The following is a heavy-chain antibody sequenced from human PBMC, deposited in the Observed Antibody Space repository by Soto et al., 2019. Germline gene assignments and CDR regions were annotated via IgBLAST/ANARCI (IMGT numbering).Heavy chain of an antibody. CDR3: ARDAGYQLTGAFDI. D-gene: IGHD2-2*01. CDR2: ISYIGTT. J-gene: IGHJ3*02. Sequence: QVQLQKSGPGLVKPSETLSLTCTVSGGPISTYYWSWIRQSPGKGLEWIGFISYIGTTQYNPSFKSRVTISVETSKNQFSLSLTSVSAADTAVYYCARDAGYQLTGAFDIWGPGTMVAVAS. CDR1: GGPISTYY. V-gene: IGHV4-59*01.